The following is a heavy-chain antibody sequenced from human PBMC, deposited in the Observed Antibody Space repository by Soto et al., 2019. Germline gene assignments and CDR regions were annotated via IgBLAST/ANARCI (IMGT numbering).Heavy chain of an antibody. V-gene: IGHV3-33*01. CDR2: IWNDGASR. CDR3: ARPDIVAAIGGALDC. CDR1: GFTFSNYG. J-gene: IGHJ4*02. Sequence: QVQLVESGRGVVQPGRSLRLSCEASGFTFSNYGMHWVRQAPGKGLEWVAVIWNDGASRYFADSVKGRFTISRDNSKNTLFLHMNNLRAEDTAVYYCARPDIVAAIGGALDCWGQGTLVTVSS. D-gene: IGHD5-12*01.